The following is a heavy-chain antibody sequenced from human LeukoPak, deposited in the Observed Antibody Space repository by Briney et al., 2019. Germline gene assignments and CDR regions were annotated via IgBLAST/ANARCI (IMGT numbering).Heavy chain of an antibody. CDR2: IYYSGST. Sequence: SETLSLTCTVSGGSISSSSYYWGWIRQPPGKGLEWIGSIYYSGSTYYNPSLKSRVTISVDTSKNQFSLKLSSVTAADTAVYYCAGHVVGYQLLSPFDYWGQGTLVTVSS. CDR3: AGHVVGYQLLSPFDY. V-gene: IGHV4-39*01. D-gene: IGHD2-2*01. CDR1: GGSISSSSYY. J-gene: IGHJ4*02.